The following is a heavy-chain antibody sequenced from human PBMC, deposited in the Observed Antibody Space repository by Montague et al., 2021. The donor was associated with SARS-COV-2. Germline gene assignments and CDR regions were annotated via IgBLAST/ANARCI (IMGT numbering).Heavy chain of an antibody. D-gene: IGHD6-13*01. J-gene: IGHJ4*02. Sequence: SETLSLTCTVSGDSMTNYYWSWIRQPPGKGREWIVDINYSGSTXXXPSXXXRVTLSKDTSKNQFSLMLTSVTAADTTMFFCARAPIYRSSWYAYFDYWGQGTLVTVSS. CDR2: INYSGST. CDR1: GDSMTNYY. V-gene: IGHV4-59*01. CDR3: ARAPIYRSSWYAYFDY.